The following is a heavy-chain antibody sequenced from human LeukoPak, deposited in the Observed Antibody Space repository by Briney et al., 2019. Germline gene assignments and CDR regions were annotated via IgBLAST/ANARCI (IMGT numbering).Heavy chain of an antibody. V-gene: IGHV3-20*04. CDR3: ARGDTLPGGLDP. Sequence: PGGPLRLSCAASGFTFDDYGMSWVRQAPGKGLEWVSGINWNGGSTGYADSVKGRFTISRDNAKNSLYLQMNSLRAEDTAVYYCARGDTLPGGLDPWGQGTLVTVSS. J-gene: IGHJ5*02. D-gene: IGHD1-26*01. CDR1: GFTFDDYG. CDR2: INWNGGST.